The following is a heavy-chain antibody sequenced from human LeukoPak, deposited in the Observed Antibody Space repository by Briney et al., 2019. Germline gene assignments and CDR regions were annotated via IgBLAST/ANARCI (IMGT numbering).Heavy chain of an antibody. D-gene: IGHD3-10*01. Sequence: GGSLRLSCAASGFTVSSNYMSWVRQAPGKGLEWVSVIYSGGSTYYADSVKGRFTISRDNSKNTLYLQMNSLRAEDTAVYYCARVEGTLCMDVWGQGTTVTVSS. CDR2: IYSGGST. V-gene: IGHV3-53*01. CDR1: GFTVSSNY. J-gene: IGHJ6*02. CDR3: ARVEGTLCMDV.